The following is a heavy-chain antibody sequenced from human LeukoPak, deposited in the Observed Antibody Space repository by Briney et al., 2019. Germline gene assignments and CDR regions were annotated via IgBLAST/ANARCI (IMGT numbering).Heavy chain of an antibody. J-gene: IGHJ5*02. Sequence: PSETLSLTCTVSGGSISSSRYYWGWIRQPPGKGLEWIGSIYYSGNTYYNPSLKSRVTVSVDTSENQFSLNLNSVTAADTAVYYCARHQYYYGSVAFDPWGRGTLVTVST. D-gene: IGHD3-10*01. CDR2: IYYSGNT. V-gene: IGHV4-39*01. CDR1: GGSISSSRYY. CDR3: ARHQYYYGSVAFDP.